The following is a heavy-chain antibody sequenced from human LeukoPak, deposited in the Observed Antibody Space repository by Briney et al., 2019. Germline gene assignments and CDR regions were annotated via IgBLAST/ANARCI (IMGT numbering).Heavy chain of an antibody. Sequence: GGSLRLSCAASGFTVSSNYMSWVRQAPGKGLEWVSVIYSGGSTYYADSVKGRFTISRDNSKNTLYLQMNSLRAEDTAVYYCATSILGGSYYFDYWGQGTLVTVSS. CDR1: GFTVSSNY. V-gene: IGHV3-53*01. D-gene: IGHD1-26*01. J-gene: IGHJ4*02. CDR3: ATSILGGSYYFDY. CDR2: IYSGGST.